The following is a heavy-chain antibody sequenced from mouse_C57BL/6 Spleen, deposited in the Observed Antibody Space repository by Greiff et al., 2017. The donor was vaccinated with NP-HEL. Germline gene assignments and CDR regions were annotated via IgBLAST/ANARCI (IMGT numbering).Heavy chain of an antibody. CDR1: GFTFTDYY. J-gene: IGHJ3*01. CDR2: IRNKANGYTT. Sequence: EVKVEESGGGLVQPGGSLSLSCAASGFTFTDYYMSWVRQPPGKALEWLGFIRNKANGYTTEYSASVKGRFTISRDNSQSILYLQMNALRAEDSATYYCARSPDYYGSSYPAWFAYWGQGTLVTVSA. CDR3: ARSPDYYGSSYPAWFAY. D-gene: IGHD1-1*01. V-gene: IGHV7-3*01.